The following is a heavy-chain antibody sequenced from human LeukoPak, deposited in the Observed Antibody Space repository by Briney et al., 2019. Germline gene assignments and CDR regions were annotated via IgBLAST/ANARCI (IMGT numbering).Heavy chain of an antibody. CDR1: GFTFSSYA. J-gene: IGHJ4*02. Sequence: GGSLRLSCAASGFTFSSYAMSWVRQAPRKGLEWVSAISGSGGSTYYADSVKGRFTISRDNSKNTLYLQMNSLRAEDTAVYYCARDWRGYSYGYDYWGQGTLVTVSS. CDR3: ARDWRGYSYGYDY. D-gene: IGHD5-18*01. V-gene: IGHV3-23*01. CDR2: ISGSGGST.